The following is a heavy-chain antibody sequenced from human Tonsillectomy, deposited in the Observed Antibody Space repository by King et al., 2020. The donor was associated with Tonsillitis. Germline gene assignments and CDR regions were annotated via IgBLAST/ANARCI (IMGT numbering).Heavy chain of an antibody. J-gene: IGHJ4*02. CDR2: ISSSSSYI. V-gene: IGHV3-21*01. Sequence: VQLVESGGGLVKPGGSLRLSCAASGFTFSSYSMNWVRQAPGKGLEWVSSISSSSSYIYYADSEKGRFTISRDNAKNSLYLQMNSLRAEDTAVYYCTRRADTGYEDYWGQGTLVTVSS. CDR3: TRRADTGYEDY. CDR1: GFTFSSYS. D-gene: IGHD5-12*01.